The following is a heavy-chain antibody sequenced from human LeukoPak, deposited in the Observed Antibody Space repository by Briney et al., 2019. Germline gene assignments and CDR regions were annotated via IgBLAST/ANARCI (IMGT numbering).Heavy chain of an antibody. J-gene: IGHJ3*02. V-gene: IGHV1-69*04. CDR3: ASILLSAFDI. CDR2: TIPILGIA. CDR1: GGTFSSYA. D-gene: IGHD3-9*01. Sequence: SVKVSCKASGGTFSSYAISWVRQAPGQGLEWMGRTIPILGIANYAQKFQGRVTITADKSTSTAYMELSSLRSEDTAVYYCASILLSAFDIWGQGTMVTVSS.